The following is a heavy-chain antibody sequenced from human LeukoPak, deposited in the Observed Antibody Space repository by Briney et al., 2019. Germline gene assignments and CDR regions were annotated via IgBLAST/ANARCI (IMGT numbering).Heavy chain of an antibody. Sequence: GGSLRLSCEASGFNFQTYGMHWVRQAPGKGLEWVAVMRDDGSDIYYADSLKGRFTISRDNSKNTLYLHMNSLRAEDTAVYYCARGDSSGWYYFDYWGQGTLVTVSS. CDR2: MRDDGSDI. CDR3: ARGDSSGWYYFDY. J-gene: IGHJ4*02. CDR1: GFNFQTYG. D-gene: IGHD6-19*01. V-gene: IGHV3-33*01.